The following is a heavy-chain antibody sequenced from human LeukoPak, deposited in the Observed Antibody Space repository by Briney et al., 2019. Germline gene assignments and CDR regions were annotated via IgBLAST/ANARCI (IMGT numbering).Heavy chain of an antibody. CDR3: ARTDPLYDYVWGSYQNWFDP. CDR1: GYTFTGYY. CDR2: INPNSGGT. D-gene: IGHD3-16*01. Sequence: EASVKVSCKASGYTFTGYYMHWVRQAPGQGLEWMGWINPNSGGTNYAQKFQGRVTMTRDTSISTAYMELSRLRSDDTAVYYCARTDPLYDYVWGSYQNWFDPWGQGTLVTVSS. V-gene: IGHV1-2*02. J-gene: IGHJ5*02.